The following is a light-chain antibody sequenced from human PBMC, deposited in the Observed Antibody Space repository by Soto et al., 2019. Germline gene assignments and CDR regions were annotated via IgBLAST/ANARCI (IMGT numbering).Light chain of an antibody. CDR3: HQSVVSRWT. V-gene: IGKV3-20*01. J-gene: IGKJ1*01. Sequence: EIVLTQSPATLSLPPGERATLSCRTSQRTANSYFAWSQQKPGQAPRLLIYGTSSRAAGVPDRFTGSGSGTDFTLTISRLEPEDFAVYYCHQSVVSRWTFGQGTKVDIK. CDR2: GTS. CDR1: QRTANSY.